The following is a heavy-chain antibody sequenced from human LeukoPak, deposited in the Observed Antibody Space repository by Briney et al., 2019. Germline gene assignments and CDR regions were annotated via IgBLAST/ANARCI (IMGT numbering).Heavy chain of an antibody. CDR2: IRQDGSEE. J-gene: IGHJ4*02. D-gene: IGHD3-22*01. CDR3: ARDGDDSSGYYGDY. CDR1: GFTFSSYW. Sequence: GGSLRLSCAASGFTFSSYWMSWVRQAPGKGLEWVANIRQDGSEEFYVDSVKGRFTISRDNAKNSLYLQMSSLRAEDTAVYYCARDGDDSSGYYGDYWGQGTLVTVSS. V-gene: IGHV3-7*01.